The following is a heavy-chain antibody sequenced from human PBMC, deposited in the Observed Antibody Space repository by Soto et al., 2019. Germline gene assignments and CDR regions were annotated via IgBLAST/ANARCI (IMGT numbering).Heavy chain of an antibody. D-gene: IGHD2-2*01. CDR2: MHYDGET. J-gene: IGHJ4*02. Sequence: SETLSRTCTVSGASISTGGSYWGWIRQPPGKGLEWIAYMHYDGETFHNPSLRSRITISSDKSKNQFSLRLTSVTATDTAVYYCARKRVAASSSTDFWGRGTLVTVPS. V-gene: IGHV4-31*03. CDR3: ARKRVAASSSTDF. CDR1: GASISTGGSY.